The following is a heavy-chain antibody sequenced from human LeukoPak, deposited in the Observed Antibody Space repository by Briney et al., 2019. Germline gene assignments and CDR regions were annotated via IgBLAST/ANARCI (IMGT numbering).Heavy chain of an antibody. V-gene: IGHV3-23*01. CDR2: ISVSEDNT. D-gene: IGHD6-6*01. J-gene: IGHJ4*02. Sequence: GGSLRLSCAASGFTFSTYAMNWVRQAPGKGLEWVSIISVSEDNTYYADSVKGRFTISRDNSKNTLYLQMNSLRPEDTAVYSCARDLEQLVMLYYFHSWGQGTLVTVSS. CDR1: GFTFSTYA. CDR3: ARDLEQLVMLYYFHS.